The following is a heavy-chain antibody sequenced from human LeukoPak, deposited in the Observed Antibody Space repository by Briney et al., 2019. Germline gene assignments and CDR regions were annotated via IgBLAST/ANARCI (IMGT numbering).Heavy chain of an antibody. CDR2: ISYDGSNK. J-gene: IGHJ6*02. CDR3: ARDRYSSGWTLSYYYYYGMDV. D-gene: IGHD6-19*01. V-gene: IGHV3-30-3*01. CDR1: GFTFSSYA. Sequence: GGSLRLSCAASGFTFSSYAMHWVRQALGKGLEWVAVISYDGSNKYYADSVKGRFTISRDNSKNTLYLQMNSLRAEDTAVYYCARDRYSSGWTLSYYYYYGMDVWGQGTTVTVPS.